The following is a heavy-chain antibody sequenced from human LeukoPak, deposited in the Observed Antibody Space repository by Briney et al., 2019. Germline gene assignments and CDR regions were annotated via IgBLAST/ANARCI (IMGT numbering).Heavy chain of an antibody. J-gene: IGHJ4*02. CDR1: GFSFSTYS. Sequence: GGSLRLSCAASGFSFSTYSMNWVRQAPGKGLEWVSSISYSNSYTYYADSVKGRFTISRDNAKNSLYLQMNSLRAEDTAVYYCAKGTAAYYYFDYWGQGTLVTVSS. CDR3: AKGTAAYYYFDY. V-gene: IGHV3-21*01. D-gene: IGHD3-16*01. CDR2: ISYSNSYT.